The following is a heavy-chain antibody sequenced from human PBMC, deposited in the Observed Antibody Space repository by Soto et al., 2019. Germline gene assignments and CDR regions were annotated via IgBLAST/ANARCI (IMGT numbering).Heavy chain of an antibody. J-gene: IGHJ6*02. V-gene: IGHV1-69*08. CDR3: ARDRGYCSGGTCYVASHYYYGMDV. D-gene: IGHD2-15*01. CDR2: IIPILGIA. CDR1: GGTFSSYT. Sequence: QVQLVQSGAEVKKPGSSVKVSCKASGGTFSSYTISWVRQAPGQGLEWMGRIIPILGIANYAQKFQGRVTITADKSTTTAYMELRSLRSEDTAVYSCARDRGYCSGGTCYVASHYYYGMDVWGQGTTVTVSS.